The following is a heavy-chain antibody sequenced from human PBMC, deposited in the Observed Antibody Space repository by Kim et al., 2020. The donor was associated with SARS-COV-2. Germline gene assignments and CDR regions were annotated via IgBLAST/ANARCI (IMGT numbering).Heavy chain of an antibody. CDR1: GYTFTSYD. J-gene: IGHJ6*02. Sequence: ASVKVSCKASGYTFTSYDINWVRQATGQGLEWMGWMNPNSGNTGYAQKFQGRVTMTRNTSISTAYMELSSLRSEDTAVYYCARLRIAVAGTNRIYYYYYGMDVWGQGTTVTVSS. CDR2: MNPNSGNT. V-gene: IGHV1-8*01. D-gene: IGHD6-19*01. CDR3: ARLRIAVAGTNRIYYYYYGMDV.